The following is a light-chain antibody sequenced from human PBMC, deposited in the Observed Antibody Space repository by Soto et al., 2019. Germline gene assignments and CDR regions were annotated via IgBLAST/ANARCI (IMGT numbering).Light chain of an antibody. CDR3: QQYNSYLLT. J-gene: IGKJ4*01. Sequence: DIQMTQSPSTLSASVGDRVTITCRASQSISTWLAWYQQKPGKAPNLLIYKASSSESGVPSRFSGSGSGTAFTLTISSLQPDDFATYYCQQYNSYLLTFGGGTKVDIK. CDR2: KAS. CDR1: QSISTW. V-gene: IGKV1-5*03.